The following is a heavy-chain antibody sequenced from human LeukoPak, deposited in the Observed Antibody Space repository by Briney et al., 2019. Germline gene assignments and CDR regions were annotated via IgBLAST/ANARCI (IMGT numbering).Heavy chain of an antibody. CDR3: ARAPWFGEPYFDY. J-gene: IGHJ4*02. CDR1: GFTFSSYA. V-gene: IGHV3-30-3*01. Sequence: GGSLRLSCAASGFTFSSYAMHWVRQAPGKGLEWVAVISYDGSNKYYADSVKGRFTISRDNSKNTLYLQMNSLRAEDTAVYYCARAPWFGEPYFDYWSQGTLVTVSS. CDR2: ISYDGSNK. D-gene: IGHD3-10*01.